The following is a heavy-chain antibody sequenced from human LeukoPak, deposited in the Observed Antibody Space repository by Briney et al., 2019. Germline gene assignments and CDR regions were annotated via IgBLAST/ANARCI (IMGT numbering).Heavy chain of an antibody. V-gene: IGHV3-23*01. CDR2: ISGNGGGT. Sequence: GGSLRLSCAASGFTFSSYAMSWARQAPGKGLEWVSGISGNGGGTYYADSVKGRFTISRDNSKNTLYLQMNSLRAEDTAMYYCAKGEGGDSGWYGDYWGQGTLVTVSS. CDR1: GFTFSSYA. CDR3: AKGEGGDSGWYGDY. J-gene: IGHJ4*02. D-gene: IGHD6-19*01.